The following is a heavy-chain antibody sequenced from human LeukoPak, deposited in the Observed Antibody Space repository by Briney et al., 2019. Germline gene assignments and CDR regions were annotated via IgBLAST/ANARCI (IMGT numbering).Heavy chain of an antibody. V-gene: IGHV1-69*04. Sequence: SVKVFCKASGGTFSFYAINWVRQAPGQGLEWMGRIIPIPGMANYAQKFQGRVTITADSSTSTAYMEVSSLRSEDTAVYYCARAVVVARGLMAYFDYWGQGTLVTVSS. J-gene: IGHJ4*02. D-gene: IGHD3-10*01. CDR3: ARAVVVARGLMAYFDY. CDR1: GGTFSFYA. CDR2: IIPIPGMA.